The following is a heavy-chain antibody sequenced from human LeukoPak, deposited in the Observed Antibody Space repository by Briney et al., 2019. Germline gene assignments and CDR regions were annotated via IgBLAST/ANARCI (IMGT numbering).Heavy chain of an antibody. V-gene: IGHV3-30*18. Sequence: GGSLRLSCAASGFTFSSYGMHWVRQAPGKGLEWVAVISYDGSNKYYADSVKGRFTISRDNSKNTLYLQMNSLRAEDTAVYYCAKRFGEFLNWFDPWGQGTLVTVSS. J-gene: IGHJ5*02. CDR1: GFTFSSYG. D-gene: IGHD3-10*01. CDR3: AKRFGEFLNWFDP. CDR2: ISYDGSNK.